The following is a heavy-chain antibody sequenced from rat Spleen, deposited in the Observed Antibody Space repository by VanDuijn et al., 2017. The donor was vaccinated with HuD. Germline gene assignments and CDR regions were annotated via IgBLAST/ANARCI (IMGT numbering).Heavy chain of an antibody. D-gene: IGHD3-4*01. J-gene: IGHJ4*01. Sequence: EGQLQESGPGLVKPSQSLSLTCSVTGYSITISYRWNWIRKFPGNKLEWMGYINSAGSTNYNPSLKSRISITRDTSKNQFFLQVNSVTTEDTATFYCAKTNNPYFYIMDAWGQGASVTVSS. CDR3: AKTNNPYFYIMDA. CDR1: GYSITISYR. CDR2: INSAGST. V-gene: IGHV3-3*01.